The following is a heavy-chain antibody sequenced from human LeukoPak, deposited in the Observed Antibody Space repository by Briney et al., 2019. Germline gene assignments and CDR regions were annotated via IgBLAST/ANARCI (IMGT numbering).Heavy chain of an antibody. CDR1: GYTCTIYG. CDR3: ARVERTVGPITPLCNYDL. CDR2: ISAYNGNT. V-gene: IGHV1-18*01. J-gene: IGHJ2*01. Sequence: APVTSSDIPSGYTCTIYGISEVRLAPGQGLEWMGWISAYNGNTNYAQKLQGRVTMTTDTSTSTAYMELRSLRSDDTAVYYCARVERTVGPITPLCNYDLWGRGTLTTVS. D-gene: IGHD4-23*01.